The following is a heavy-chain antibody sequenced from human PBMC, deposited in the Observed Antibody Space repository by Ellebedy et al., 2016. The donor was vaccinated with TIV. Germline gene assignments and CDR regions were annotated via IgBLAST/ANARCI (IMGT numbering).Heavy chain of an antibody. Sequence: GGSLRLSXVGFGFTFSDSVMHWVRQDLGKGLDWVAGISVDGRAVHYPDSVKGRFTISRDNAQNTVYLQMNSLRLEDTAVYYCVRGWYSSGHCDVFAMWGQGTIVTVSS. V-gene: IGHV3-30*03. D-gene: IGHD6-19*01. CDR1: GFTFSDSV. CDR2: ISVDGRAV. CDR3: VRGWYSSGHCDVFAM. J-gene: IGHJ3*02.